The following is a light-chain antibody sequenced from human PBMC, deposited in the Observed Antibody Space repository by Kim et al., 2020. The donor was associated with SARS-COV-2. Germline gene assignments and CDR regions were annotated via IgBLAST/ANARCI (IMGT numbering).Light chain of an antibody. CDR3: QQYGSAPRS. V-gene: IGKV3-20*01. CDR2: GAS. CDR1: QSVSSSY. J-gene: IGKJ2*03. Sequence: SPGQRATLACRASQSVSSSYVAWYQQKPGQAPRLLIYGASSRATGIPDRFSGSGSGTDFTLTISRLEPEEIATYYCQQYGSAPRSFGQGTKLEI.